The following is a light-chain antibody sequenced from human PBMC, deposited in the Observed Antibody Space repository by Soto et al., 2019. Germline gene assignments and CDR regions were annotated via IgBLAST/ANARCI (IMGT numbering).Light chain of an antibody. Sequence: DIQMTQSPSTLSASVGDRVTITCRASQSIKNWLAWYQQKPGEAPKLLIYKASTVESGVPSRFSGSGSGTEFTLTISCLQPDDVATYYCQQYSSYSQFTFGPGTKVDIK. CDR3: QQYSSYSQFT. CDR2: KAS. J-gene: IGKJ3*01. V-gene: IGKV1-5*03. CDR1: QSIKNW.